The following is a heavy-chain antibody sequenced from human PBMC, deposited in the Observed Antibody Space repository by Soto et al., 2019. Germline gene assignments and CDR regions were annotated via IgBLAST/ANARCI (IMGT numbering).Heavy chain of an antibody. CDR3: ARVGGQSYYGMDV. CDR1: GYTFTSYG. Sequence: QVQLVQSGAEVKKPGASVKVSCKASGYTFTSYGITWVRQAPGQGLEWMGWISTYNGNTNYAQKLQGRVTMTTDTSPRTAYMEMRSLRSDDAAVYYCARVGGQSYYGMDVWGQGTTVTVSS. D-gene: IGHD2-15*01. CDR2: ISTYNGNT. V-gene: IGHV1-18*01. J-gene: IGHJ6*02.